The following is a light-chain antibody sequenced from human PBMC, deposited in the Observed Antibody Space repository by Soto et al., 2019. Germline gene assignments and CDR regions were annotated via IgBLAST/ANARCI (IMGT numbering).Light chain of an antibody. CDR1: ISDVGGYNF. CDR3: SSYGCGNNHYV. V-gene: IGLV2-8*01. J-gene: IGLJ1*01. Sequence: QSVLTQPPSASGSPGQSVTISCTGTISDVGGYNFVSWYQQHPGKAPKLMIYEVTKRPAGVPDRFSGSKSVNTASLTVSGLQAEDEADYYCSSYGCGNNHYVFGTGTKVTVL. CDR2: EVT.